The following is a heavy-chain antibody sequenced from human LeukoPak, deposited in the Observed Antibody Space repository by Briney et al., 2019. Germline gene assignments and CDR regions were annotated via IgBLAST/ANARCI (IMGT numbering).Heavy chain of an antibody. CDR3: ARAMVRGGNY. CDR1: GGTFSSYA. J-gene: IGHJ4*02. CDR2: MNPNSGNT. V-gene: IGHV1-8*02. Sequence: ASVKVSCKASGGTFSSYAISWVRQATGQGLEWMGWMNPNSGNTGYAQKFQGRVTMTRNTSISTAYMELSSLRSEDTAVYYCARAMVRGGNYWGQGTLVTVSS. D-gene: IGHD3-10*01.